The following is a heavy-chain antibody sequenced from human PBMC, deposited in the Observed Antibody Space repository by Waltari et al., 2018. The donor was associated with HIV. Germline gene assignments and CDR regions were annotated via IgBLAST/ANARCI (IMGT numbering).Heavy chain of an antibody. CDR1: GXSFXGYF. D-gene: IGHD6-13*01. Sequence: SGPGXIKPSXTLSLXCTVSGXSFXGYFLTWVRQSPEKGLGWFGXXXXNGNXNYNPSXXXXXXXXLDTSTXXXSXILKSVTAAXXGVYXXXXXXXXXAAGLSPWSQGTLVTVS. CDR2: XXXNGNX. CDR3: XXXXXXXAAGLSP. V-gene: IGHV4-59*08. J-gene: IGHJ5*02.